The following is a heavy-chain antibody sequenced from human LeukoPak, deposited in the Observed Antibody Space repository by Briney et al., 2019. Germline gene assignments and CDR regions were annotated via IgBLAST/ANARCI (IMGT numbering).Heavy chain of an antibody. Sequence: TASETLSLTCTVSGGSISSYYWSWIRQPPGKGLEWIGYIYYSGSTNYNPSLKSRVTISVDTSKNQFSLKLSSVTAADTAVYYCARVDPYYDFWSGSNYYYYMDVWGKGTTVTVSS. D-gene: IGHD3-3*01. V-gene: IGHV4-59*01. CDR1: GGSISSYY. CDR3: ARVDPYYDFWSGSNYYYYMDV. J-gene: IGHJ6*03. CDR2: IYYSGST.